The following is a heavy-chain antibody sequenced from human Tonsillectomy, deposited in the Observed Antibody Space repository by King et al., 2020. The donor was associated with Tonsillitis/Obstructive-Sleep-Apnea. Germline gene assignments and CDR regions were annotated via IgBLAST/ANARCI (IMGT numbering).Heavy chain of an antibody. CDR3: ARDRAILVVAATLDAFDI. V-gene: IGHV3-48*02. CDR1: GFTFSSYS. Sequence: VQLVESGGGLVQPGGSLRLSCAASGFTFSSYSMNWVRQAPGKGLEWVSYISSSSSTIYYADSVKGRFTISRDNAKNSLYLQMNSLRDEATAVYYCARDRAILVVAATLDAFDIWGQGTMVTVSS. D-gene: IGHD2-15*01. J-gene: IGHJ3*02. CDR2: ISSSSSTI.